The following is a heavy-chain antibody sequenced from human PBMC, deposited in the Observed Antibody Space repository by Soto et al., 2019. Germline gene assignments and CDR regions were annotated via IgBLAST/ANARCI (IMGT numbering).Heavy chain of an antibody. CDR3: ARVPRGVYYGMDV. V-gene: IGHV1-2*04. Sequence: QVQLVQSGAEVKKPGASVKVSCKASGYTFTDYYMHWVRQAPGQRLEWMGWINPKSGTPNYAQKFQGWVTMTRDTSITTVYMEVSRLRSDDTAVYYCARVPRGVYYGMDVWGQGTTVTVSS. J-gene: IGHJ6*02. CDR2: INPKSGTP. D-gene: IGHD3-10*01. CDR1: GYTFTDYY.